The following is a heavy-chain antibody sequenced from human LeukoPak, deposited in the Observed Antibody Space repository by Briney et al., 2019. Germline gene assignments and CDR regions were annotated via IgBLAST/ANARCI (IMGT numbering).Heavy chain of an antibody. J-gene: IGHJ4*02. D-gene: IGHD5-12*01. Sequence: ASVKVSCKASGYTFTSYGISWVRQAPGQGLEWMGWISAYNGNTNYAQKLQGRVTMTRDMSTSTVYMELSSLRSEDTALYYCARGMGTYSGYGFMFDYWGQGTLVTVSS. CDR2: ISAYNGNT. V-gene: IGHV1-18*01. CDR3: ARGMGTYSGYGFMFDY. CDR1: GYTFTSYG.